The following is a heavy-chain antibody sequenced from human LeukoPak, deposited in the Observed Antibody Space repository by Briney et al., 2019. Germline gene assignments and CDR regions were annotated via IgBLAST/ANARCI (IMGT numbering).Heavy chain of an antibody. J-gene: IGHJ3*02. CDR1: GFTFSSYG. D-gene: IGHD3-10*01. CDR2: IKQDGSEK. V-gene: IGHV3-7*01. Sequence: GGSLRLSCAASGFTFSSYGMHWVRQAPGKGLEWVANIKQDGSEKYYVDSVKGRFTISRDNAKNSLYLQMNSLRAEDTAVYYCLVRGVISFDAFDIWGQGTMVTVSS. CDR3: LVRGVISFDAFDI.